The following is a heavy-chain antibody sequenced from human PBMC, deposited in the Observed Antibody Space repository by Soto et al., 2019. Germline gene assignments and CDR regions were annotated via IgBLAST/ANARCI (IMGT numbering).Heavy chain of an antibody. Sequence: GGSLRLSCAASGFTFSSYWMHWVRQAPGKGLVWVSRINSDGSSTSYADSVKGRFTISRDNAKNTLYLQMNSLRAEDTAVYYCATYTYYDFWGLDYWGQGTLVTVS. CDR3: ATYTYYDFWGLDY. D-gene: IGHD3-3*01. V-gene: IGHV3-74*01. J-gene: IGHJ4*02. CDR1: GFTFSSYW. CDR2: INSDGSST.